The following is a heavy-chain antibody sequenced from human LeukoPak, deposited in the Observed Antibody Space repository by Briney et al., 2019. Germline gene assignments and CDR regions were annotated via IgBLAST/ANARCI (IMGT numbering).Heavy chain of an antibody. CDR2: ISYDGSNK. J-gene: IGHJ4*02. V-gene: IGHV3-30*18. CDR3: AKDITYYDFWSGYYTPAHFDY. CDR1: GFTFSSYG. Sequence: GGSLRLSCAASGFTFSSYGMHWVRQAPGKGLEWVAVISYDGSNKYYADSVKGRFTISRDNSKNTLYLQMNSLRAEDTAVYYCAKDITYYDFWSGYYTPAHFDYWGQGTLVTVSS. D-gene: IGHD3-3*01.